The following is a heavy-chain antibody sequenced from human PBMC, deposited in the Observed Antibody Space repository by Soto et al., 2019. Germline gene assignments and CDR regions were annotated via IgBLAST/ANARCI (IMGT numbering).Heavy chain of an antibody. Sequence: GGSLRLSCAASGFTFSSYGMHWVRQAPGKGLEWVAVIWYDGSNKYYADSVKGRFTISRDNSKNTLYLQMNSLRAEDTAVYYCARSGAARRGLDYWGQGTLVTVSS. J-gene: IGHJ4*02. CDR2: IWYDGSNK. V-gene: IGHV3-33*01. CDR3: ARSGAARRGLDY. CDR1: GFTFSSYG. D-gene: IGHD5-12*01.